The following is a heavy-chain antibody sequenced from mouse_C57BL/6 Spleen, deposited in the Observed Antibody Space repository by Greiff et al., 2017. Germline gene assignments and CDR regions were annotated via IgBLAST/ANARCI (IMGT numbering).Heavy chain of an antibody. CDR1: GYTFTSYW. CDR2: IDPSASYT. J-gene: IGHJ3*01. CDR3: ARAEGCDEGAAG. Sequence: QVQLQQPGAELVMPGASVKLSCKASGYTFTSYWMHWVKQRPGQGLEWIGEIDPSASYTNYNQKFKSKSTLTVDKSSSTAYMQLSSLTSEDSAVYYGARAEGCDEGAAGWGQGTLVTVTA. V-gene: IGHV1-69*01.